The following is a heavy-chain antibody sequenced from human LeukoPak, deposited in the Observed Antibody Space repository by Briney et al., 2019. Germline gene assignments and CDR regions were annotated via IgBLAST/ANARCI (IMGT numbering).Heavy chain of an antibody. Sequence: GGSLRLSCTTSGFTFSSYAMSWVRQAPGEGLDWVSLISGSAGSTYYADSARGRFTISRDNSKNTLYLQMNSLRGEDTAIYYCAKDVRVGKYYGSGTYFDYWGQGTLVTVSS. CDR3: AKDVRVGKYYGSGTYFDY. CDR2: ISGSAGST. V-gene: IGHV3-23*01. D-gene: IGHD3-10*01. CDR1: GFTFSSYA. J-gene: IGHJ4*02.